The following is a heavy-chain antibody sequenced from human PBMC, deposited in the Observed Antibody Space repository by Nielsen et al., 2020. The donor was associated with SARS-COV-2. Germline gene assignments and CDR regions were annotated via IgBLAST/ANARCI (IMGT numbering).Heavy chain of an antibody. D-gene: IGHD1-1*01. CDR2: ISTDGDIV. Sequence: GESLKISCAASGFTFSNSWMHWVRQAPGKGLVWVSRISTDGDIVNYADSVRGRFTNSRDNAKNTLYLQMNSLRAEDTAVYFCTNWNDGYWGQGTPVTVSS. J-gene: IGHJ4*02. V-gene: IGHV3-74*01. CDR3: TNWNDGY. CDR1: GFTFSNSW.